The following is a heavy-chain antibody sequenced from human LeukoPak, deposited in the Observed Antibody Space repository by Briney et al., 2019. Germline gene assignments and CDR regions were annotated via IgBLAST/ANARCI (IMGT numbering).Heavy chain of an antibody. D-gene: IGHD6-13*01. CDR3: ARGAAAGRCFDY. J-gene: IGHJ4*02. CDR1: GFTFSDYY. Sequence: KPGGSLRLSCAVSGFTFSDYYMSWIRQAPGKGLEWVSYISSGGSTISHADSVKGRFTISRDNAENSLYLQMNSLRAEDTAAYYCARGAAAGRCFDYWGQGTLVTVSS. V-gene: IGHV3-11*01. CDR2: ISSGGSTI.